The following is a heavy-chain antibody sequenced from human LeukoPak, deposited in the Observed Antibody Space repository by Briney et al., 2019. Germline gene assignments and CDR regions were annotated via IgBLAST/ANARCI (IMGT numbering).Heavy chain of an antibody. Sequence: GGSLRLSCAASGFTFSSYAMSWVRQAPGKGLEWVSAISGSGGSTYYADSVKGRFTISRDNSKNTLYLQMNSLRAEDTAVYYCARAPYYFDSRGYYYFDSWGQGAQVTVSS. J-gene: IGHJ4*02. D-gene: IGHD3-22*01. CDR2: ISGSGGST. CDR3: ARAPYYFDSRGYYYFDS. V-gene: IGHV3-23*01. CDR1: GFTFSSYA.